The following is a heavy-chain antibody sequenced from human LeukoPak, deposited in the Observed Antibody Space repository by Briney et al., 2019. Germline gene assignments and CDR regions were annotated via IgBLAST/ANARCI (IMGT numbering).Heavy chain of an antibody. Sequence: GGSLRLSCAASGFTFSSYDMHWVRQAPGKGLEWVAVISYDGSDKYYADSVKGRFTISRDNSKSTLYLQMNSLRAEDTAVYYCAKRYSSSWYYFDYWGQGTLVTVSS. J-gene: IGHJ4*02. D-gene: IGHD6-13*01. CDR2: ISYDGSDK. V-gene: IGHV3-30*18. CDR1: GFTFSSYD. CDR3: AKRYSSSWYYFDY.